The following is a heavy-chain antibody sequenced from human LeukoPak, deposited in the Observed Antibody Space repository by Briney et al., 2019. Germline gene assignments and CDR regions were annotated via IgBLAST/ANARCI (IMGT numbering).Heavy chain of an antibody. CDR1: GYTFTSYA. Sequence: GASVKVSCKASGYTFTSYAMHWVRQAPGQRLEWMGWINAGNGNTKYSQKFQGRVTITRDTSASTAYMELSSLRSEDTAVYYCASFRGYCSGGSCYGSSGMDVWGQGTTVTVSS. CDR3: ASFRGYCSGGSCYGSSGMDV. J-gene: IGHJ6*02. CDR2: INAGNGNT. D-gene: IGHD2-15*01. V-gene: IGHV1-3*01.